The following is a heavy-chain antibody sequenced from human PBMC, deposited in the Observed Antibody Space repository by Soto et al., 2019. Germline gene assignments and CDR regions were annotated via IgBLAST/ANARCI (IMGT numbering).Heavy chain of an antibody. D-gene: IGHD1-1*01. CDR1: GSTFPNYY. Sequence: ASVKVSCKASGSTFPNYYMHWVRQAPGQGLEWLGIITPTGGGRTKYSQKFQGWVTMTRDTSISTAYMELSRLRSDDTAVYYCARSTVVTTNAFDIWGQGTMVTVSS. V-gene: IGHV1-2*04. CDR2: ITPTGGGRT. CDR3: ARSTVVTTNAFDI. J-gene: IGHJ3*02.